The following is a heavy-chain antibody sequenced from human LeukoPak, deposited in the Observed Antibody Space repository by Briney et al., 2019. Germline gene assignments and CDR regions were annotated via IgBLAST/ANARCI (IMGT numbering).Heavy chain of an antibody. CDR1: GGTFSSYA. D-gene: IGHD1-26*01. Sequence: ASVKVSCKASGGTFSSYAISWVRQAPGQGLEWMGGIIPIFGTANYAQKFQGRVTITADKSTSTANMELSSLRSEDTAVYYCARLYSGSYQGHAFDIWGQGTMVTVSS. CDR3: ARLYSGSYQGHAFDI. CDR2: IIPIFGTA. V-gene: IGHV1-69*06. J-gene: IGHJ3*02.